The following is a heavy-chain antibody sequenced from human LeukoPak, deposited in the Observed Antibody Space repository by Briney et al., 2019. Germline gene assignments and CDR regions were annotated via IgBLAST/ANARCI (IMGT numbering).Heavy chain of an antibody. D-gene: IGHD3-22*01. J-gene: IGHJ4*02. V-gene: IGHV3-21*04. CDR2: ISSSSSYI. Sequence: GGSLRLSCAASGFTFSSYSMNWVRQAPGKGLEWVSSISSSSSYIYYADSVKGRFTISRDNAKNSLYLQMNSLRAEDTAVYYCAKEHYYDSSGYDFDYWGQGTLVTVSS. CDR1: GFTFSSYS. CDR3: AKEHYYDSSGYDFDY.